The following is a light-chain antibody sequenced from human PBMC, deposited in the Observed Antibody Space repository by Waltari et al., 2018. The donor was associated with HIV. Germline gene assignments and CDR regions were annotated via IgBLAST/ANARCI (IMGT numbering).Light chain of an antibody. CDR1: QSISTW. J-gene: IGKJ1*01. V-gene: IGKV1-5*03. Sequence: DILMTQSPSTLYASVGDRASITCRASQSISTWLAWYQQKPGEAPQILIYKASTLRVGVPSRFSGSGSGTEFTLTISSLQPEDFATYYYQQYKGESWTFGQGTKVEIK. CDR2: KAS. CDR3: QQYKGESWT.